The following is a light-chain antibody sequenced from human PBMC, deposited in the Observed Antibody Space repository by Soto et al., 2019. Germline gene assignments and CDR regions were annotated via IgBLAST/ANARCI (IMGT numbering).Light chain of an antibody. Sequence: EIVLTQSPATLSFSPGERATLSCRASQSVSSYLAWYQQKPGQSPRLLIYDASNRATGIPARFSGSGSGTDFTLTISSLEPEHFAVYYCQQRSNWRWLTFGGGTKVEIK. CDR3: QQRSNWRWLT. V-gene: IGKV3-11*01. CDR1: QSVSSY. J-gene: IGKJ4*01. CDR2: DAS.